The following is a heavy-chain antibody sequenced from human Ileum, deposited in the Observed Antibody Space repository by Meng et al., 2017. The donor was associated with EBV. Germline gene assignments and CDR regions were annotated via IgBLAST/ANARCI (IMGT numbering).Heavy chain of an antibody. D-gene: IGHD3-22*01. CDR3: ASSDYYRSDY. CDR1: GGSISRSDW. J-gene: IGHJ4*02. CDR2: TSHSGST. Sequence: QVHMRDPGPGLLRLSETLALTCVVSGGSISRSDWWSWVRQPPGKGLEWIGETSHSGSTNYSPSLKSRVTISLDKSKNQLSLKLNSVTAADTAVYYCASSDYYRSDYWGQGTLVTVSS. V-gene: IGHV4-4*02.